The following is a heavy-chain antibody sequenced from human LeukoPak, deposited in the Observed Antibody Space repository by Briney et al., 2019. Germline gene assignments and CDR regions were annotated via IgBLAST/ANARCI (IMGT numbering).Heavy chain of an antibody. CDR3: ARHSGYSYGPFDY. CDR2: IYPGDSDT. J-gene: IGHJ4*02. CDR1: GYSFTSYW. V-gene: IGHV5-51*01. Sequence: GESLKISCKGSGYSFTSYWIGWVRQMPGKGLEWMGIIYPGDSDTRYSPSFRGQVTISADKSISTAYLQWGSLKASDTAIYYCARHSGYSYGPFDYWGQGTLVTVSS. D-gene: IGHD5-18*01.